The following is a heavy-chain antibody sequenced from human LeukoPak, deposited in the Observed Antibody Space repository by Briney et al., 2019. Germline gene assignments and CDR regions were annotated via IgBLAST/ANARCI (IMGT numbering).Heavy chain of an antibody. D-gene: IGHD3-10*01. CDR1: GGSISSGGYY. V-gene: IGHV4-31*03. J-gene: IGHJ6*02. CDR3: ARGSMVRGAKSPEYYYYGMDV. Sequence: SETLSLTCTVSGGSISSGGYYWSWIRQHPGKGLEWIGYIYYSGSTYYNPPLKSRVTMSVDTSKNQFSLKLSSVTAADTAVYYCARGSMVRGAKSPEYYYYGMDVWGQGTTVTVSS. CDR2: IYYSGST.